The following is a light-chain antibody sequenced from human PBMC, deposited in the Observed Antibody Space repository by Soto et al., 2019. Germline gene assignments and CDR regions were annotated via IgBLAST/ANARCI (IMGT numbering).Light chain of an antibody. V-gene: IGKV3-15*01. CDR1: QNIRSN. CDR2: GAS. CDR3: QQYKSLYT. J-gene: IGKJ2*01. Sequence: EIVMTQSPATLSVSPGERATLSCRASQNIRSNLAWYQQKPGQAPRLLMYGASTRSTGISPRFSGSGSGTEFTLTISSLQSEDFAIYYCQQYKSLYTFGQGTKLEIQ.